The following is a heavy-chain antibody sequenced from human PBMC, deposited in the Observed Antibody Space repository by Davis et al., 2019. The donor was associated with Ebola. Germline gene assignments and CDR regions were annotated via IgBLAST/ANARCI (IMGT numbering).Heavy chain of an antibody. CDR3: VRDYLFAFDS. J-gene: IGHJ4*02. D-gene: IGHD3-10*02. V-gene: IGHV3-23*01. CDR1: GFSFGTYA. Sequence: PGGSLRLSCIASGFSFGTYAMSWVRQAPGKGLEWVSSISGSGFSTFYADSVKGRFTISRDNSKNTLYLQMDSLKHEDTAVYYCVRDYLFAFDSWGQGTPVTVSS. CDR2: ISGSGFST.